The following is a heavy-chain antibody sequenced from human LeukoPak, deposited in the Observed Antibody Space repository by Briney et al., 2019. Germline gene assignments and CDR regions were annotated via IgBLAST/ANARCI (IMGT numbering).Heavy chain of an antibody. CDR3: ARDIPTKRGDSYGSDWFDP. Sequence: PSETLSLTRTVSGFSISSFHWSWIRQPAGKGREWIGRIYTSESTNCNLSLKSRVTRSVDTSQSQCSLKLSSVTAADTAVYYCARDIPTKRGDSYGSDWFDPWGQGSLVTVS. V-gene: IGHV4-4*07. CDR1: GFSISSFH. D-gene: IGHD5-18*01. J-gene: IGHJ5*02. CDR2: IYTSEST.